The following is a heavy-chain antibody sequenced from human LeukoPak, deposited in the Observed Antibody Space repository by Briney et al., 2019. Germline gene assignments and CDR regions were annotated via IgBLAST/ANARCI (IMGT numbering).Heavy chain of an antibody. D-gene: IGHD1-1*01. V-gene: IGHV1-8*01. CDR3: ARGPPNSGYDY. CDR2: MSPNSGDT. J-gene: IGHJ4*02. CDR1: GYTFTSYD. Sequence: GASVKVSCKASGYTFTSYDFNWVRQATGQRPEWMGWMSPNSGDTGYAQKFQDRVTMTRKTSISTAYMEWSSLRSDDTDVYYCARGPPNSGYDYWGPGTLVTVSS.